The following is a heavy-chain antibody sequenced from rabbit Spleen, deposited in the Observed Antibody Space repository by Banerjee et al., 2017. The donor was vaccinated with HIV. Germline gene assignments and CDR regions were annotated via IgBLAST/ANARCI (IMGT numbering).Heavy chain of an antibody. J-gene: IGHJ4*01. V-gene: IGHV1S40*01. CDR2: IGAGTCTT. D-gene: IGHD6-1*01. Sequence: QQLGASGGGLGKPGASLTLTCKASGFSFSSGSYMSWVRQAPGKGLEWIGCIGAGTCTTYYASWAKGRFTISKTSSTTVTLQMTSLTAAATATYFCASAYSDIYFSLWGPGTLVTVS. CDR3: ASAYSDIYFSL. CDR1: GFSFSSGSY.